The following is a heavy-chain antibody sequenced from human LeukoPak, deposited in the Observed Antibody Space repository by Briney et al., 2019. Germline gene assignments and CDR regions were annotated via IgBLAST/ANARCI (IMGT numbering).Heavy chain of an antibody. CDR1: GFTVSSNC. V-gene: IGHV3-23*01. CDR3: AKDGDDYGDYGRSDNWFDP. Sequence: GGSLRLSCAASGFTVSSNCMSWVRQAPGKGLEWVSAISGSGGSTYYADSVKGRFTISRDNSKNTLYLQMNSLRAEDTAVYYCAKDGDDYGDYGRSDNWFDPWGQGTLVTVSS. J-gene: IGHJ5*02. D-gene: IGHD4-17*01. CDR2: ISGSGGST.